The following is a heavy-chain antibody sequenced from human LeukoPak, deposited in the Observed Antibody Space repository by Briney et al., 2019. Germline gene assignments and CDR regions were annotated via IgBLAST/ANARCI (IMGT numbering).Heavy chain of an antibody. J-gene: IGHJ4*02. Sequence: PSETLPLTCTVSGGSISSYYWSWIRQPPGKGLEWIGYIYYSGSTNYNPSLKSRVTISVDTSKNQFSLKLSSVTAADTAVYYCASASYGSPFDYWGQGTLVTVSS. CDR3: ASASYGSPFDY. CDR1: GGSISSYY. D-gene: IGHD5-18*01. CDR2: IYYSGST. V-gene: IGHV4-59*08.